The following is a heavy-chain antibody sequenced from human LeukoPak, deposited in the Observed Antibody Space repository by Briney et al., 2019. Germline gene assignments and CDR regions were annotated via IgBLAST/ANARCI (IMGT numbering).Heavy chain of an antibody. CDR2: IYYSGST. V-gene: IGHV4-39*01. J-gene: IGHJ4*02. CDR3: ASPGESGYFDY. D-gene: IGHD3-10*01. Sequence: SETLSLTCTVSGGSISSSSYYWGWIRQPPGKGREWIGSIYYSGSTYYNPSLKARLTISVDTSKNQFSLKLSSVTAADTAVYYCASPGESGYFDYWGQGTLVTVSS. CDR1: GGSISSSSYY.